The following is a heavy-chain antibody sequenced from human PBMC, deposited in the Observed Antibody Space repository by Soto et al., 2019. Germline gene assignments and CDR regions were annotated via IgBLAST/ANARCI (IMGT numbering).Heavy chain of an antibody. Sequence: GGSLRLSCAASGFTVSSNYMSWVRQAPGKGLEWVSVIYSGGSTYYADSVKGRFTISRDNSKNTLYLQMNSLRAEDTAVYYCARGSEVDYFDYWGQGTLVTVSS. CDR1: GFTVSSNY. D-gene: IGHD5-12*01. CDR3: ARGSEVDYFDY. CDR2: IYSGGST. V-gene: IGHV3-53*01. J-gene: IGHJ4*02.